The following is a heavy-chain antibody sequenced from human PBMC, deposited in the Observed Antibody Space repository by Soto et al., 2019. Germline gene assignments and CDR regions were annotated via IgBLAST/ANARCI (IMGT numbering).Heavy chain of an antibody. CDR1: GDTDTNFV. D-gene: IGHD3-16*02. Sequence: SVKVSCKASGDTDTNFVISWVRQAPGQGLEWMGGIFPKFGTTYSAQKLQDRLTITADESTSTVYMQLSSLRLDDTAVYYCEAEMTFGKLSVVWGQGSTVTVFS. V-gene: IGHV1-69*13. J-gene: IGHJ6*02. CDR2: IFPKFGTT. CDR3: EAEMTFGKLSVV.